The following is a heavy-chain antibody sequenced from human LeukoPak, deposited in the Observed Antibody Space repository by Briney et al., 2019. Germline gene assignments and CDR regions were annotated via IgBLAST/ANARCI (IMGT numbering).Heavy chain of an antibody. CDR3: ARGGSGSYKYDS. D-gene: IGHD6-19*01. J-gene: IGHJ5*01. Sequence: GGSLRLSCAASGLTFTNYAIIWVRQAPVKGLEWVAAISGSGGTTYYADSVKGRFTISRDNSKSTVSLQMGSLRAEDTALYYCARGGSGSYKYDSWGQGTLVSVSS. CDR1: GLTFTNYA. CDR2: ISGSGGTT. V-gene: IGHV3-23*01.